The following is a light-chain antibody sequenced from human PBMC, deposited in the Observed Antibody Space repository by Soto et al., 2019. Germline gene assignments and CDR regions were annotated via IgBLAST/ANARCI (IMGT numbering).Light chain of an antibody. CDR3: QQYGSSPEWT. Sequence: EIVMTQSPATLSVSPGERATLSCRASQSASSTVAWYQQKPGQAPRLLIFGASNRATRIPTRFSGTGSGTEFTLTISSLQSEDFAVYYCQQYGSSPEWTFGQGTKVDIK. V-gene: IGKV3-15*01. J-gene: IGKJ1*01. CDR1: QSASST. CDR2: GAS.